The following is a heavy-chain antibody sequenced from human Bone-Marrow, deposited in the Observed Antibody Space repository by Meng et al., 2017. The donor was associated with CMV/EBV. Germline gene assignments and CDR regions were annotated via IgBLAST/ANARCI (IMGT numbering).Heavy chain of an antibody. CDR2: ISSSSSYI. Sequence: GGSLRLSCAASGFTFSSYSMNWVRQAPGKGLEWVSSISSSSSYIYYADSVKGRFTISRDNAKNSLYLQMNSLRAEDTAVYYCARDPRDYRVGMDVWGQGNMVTVSS. J-gene: IGHJ6*02. D-gene: IGHD4-11*01. CDR3: ARDPRDYRVGMDV. V-gene: IGHV3-21*01. CDR1: GFTFSSYS.